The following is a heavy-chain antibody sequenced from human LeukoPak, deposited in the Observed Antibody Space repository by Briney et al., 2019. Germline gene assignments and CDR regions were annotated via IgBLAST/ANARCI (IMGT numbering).Heavy chain of an antibody. J-gene: IGHJ4*02. Sequence: SQTLSLTCTVSAGSINNGGYYWSWIRQHPGKGLEWIGYIYYSGSTYYKSSLKSRVTISVDTSKNQFSLKLSSVTAADTAVYYCSRARPFSSRDCDCWGQGTLVTVSS. CDR3: SRARPFSSRDCDC. V-gene: IGHV4-31*03. CDR2: IYYSGST. CDR1: AGSINNGGYY.